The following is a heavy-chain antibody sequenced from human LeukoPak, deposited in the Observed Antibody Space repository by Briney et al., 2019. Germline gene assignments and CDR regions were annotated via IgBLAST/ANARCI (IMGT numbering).Heavy chain of an antibody. CDR2: IYYTGST. CDR1: GASISSGGYS. J-gene: IGHJ4*02. V-gene: IGHV4-31*03. D-gene: IGHD3-3*01. Sequence: NPSETLSLTCTVSGASISSGGYSWSWVRQHPGKGLEWIGCIYYTGSTYYNPSLERRGTISVATSKNQFSLKVSSVTAADTAVYFCARTITIFGALGYFDYWGQGTLVTVSS. CDR3: ARTITIFGALGYFDY.